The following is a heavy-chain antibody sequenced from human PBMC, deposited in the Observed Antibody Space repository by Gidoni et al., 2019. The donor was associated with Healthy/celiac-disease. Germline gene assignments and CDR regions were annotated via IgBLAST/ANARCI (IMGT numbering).Heavy chain of an antibody. CDR1: GFSFSRYA. V-gene: IGHV3-23*01. CDR2: MSGSGGST. Sequence: EVQLLESGVGLVQPVGSLRLSCAASGFSFSRYAMSWVRQAPGKGLEWVSAMSGSGGSTYYADSVKGRFTISRDNSKNTLYLQMNSLRAEDTAVYYCAKPHCSGGSCYSFAFDIWGQGTMVTVSS. J-gene: IGHJ3*02. CDR3: AKPHCSGGSCYSFAFDI. D-gene: IGHD2-15*01.